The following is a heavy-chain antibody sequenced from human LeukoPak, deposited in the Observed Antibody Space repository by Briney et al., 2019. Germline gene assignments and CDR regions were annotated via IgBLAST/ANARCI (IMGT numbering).Heavy chain of an antibody. CDR3: ASRSTGYSSGWYDGDAFDI. CDR2: IIPIFGTA. D-gene: IGHD6-19*01. J-gene: IGHJ3*02. Sequence: SVKVSCKASGGTFSSYAISWVRQAPGQGLEWMGGIIPIFGTANYAQKFRGRVTITTDESTSTAYMELSSLRSEDTAVCYCASRSTGYSSGWYDGDAFDIWGQGTMVTVSS. V-gene: IGHV1-69*05. CDR1: GGTFSSYA.